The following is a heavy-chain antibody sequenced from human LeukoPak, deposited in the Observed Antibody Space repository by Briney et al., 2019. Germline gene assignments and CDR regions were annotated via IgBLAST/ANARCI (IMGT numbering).Heavy chain of an antibody. CDR3: ARVDKYWGGDCSDY. D-gene: IGHD2-21*01. V-gene: IGHV3-48*02. CDR1: GFTLSSYG. J-gene: IGHJ4*02. CDR2: ISSSSTNL. Sequence: GGSLRLSCAASGFTLSSYGINWVRQAPGKGLEWVSFISSSSTNLYYADSVKGRFTISRDHAKNSLYLQMNSLRDEDTAIYYCARVDKYWGGDCSDYWGQGTLVTVS.